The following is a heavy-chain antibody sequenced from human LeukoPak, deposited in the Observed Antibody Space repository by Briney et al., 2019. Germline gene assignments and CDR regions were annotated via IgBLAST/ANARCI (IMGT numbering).Heavy chain of an antibody. J-gene: IGHJ4*02. V-gene: IGHV3-7*01. Sequence: GGPLRLSCAASGFTCSSYWMSWVGQAPGKGREGGANIKQGGSEKYYVDSVKGRFTISRDNAKNSLSLQMNSLRAEDTAVYYCARVSSSGRFDSWGQGTLVTVSS. CDR1: GFTCSSYW. D-gene: IGHD6-19*01. CDR2: IKQGGSEK. CDR3: ARVSSSGRFDS.